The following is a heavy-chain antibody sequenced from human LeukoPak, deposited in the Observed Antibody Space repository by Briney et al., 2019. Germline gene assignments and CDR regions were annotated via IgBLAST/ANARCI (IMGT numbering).Heavy chain of an antibody. V-gene: IGHV3-7*04. CDR2: MRVDGTDI. CDR1: GFTFSSYS. Sequence: GGPLRLSCAASGFTFSSYSMNWVRQAPGKGLEWVANMRVDGTDIHYVDSVKGRFTISSDNARNSLYLQMNTLRAEDTAVYYCARGRGWTYDSWGRGTLVTVSS. D-gene: IGHD3/OR15-3a*01. CDR3: ARGRGWTYDS. J-gene: IGHJ4*02.